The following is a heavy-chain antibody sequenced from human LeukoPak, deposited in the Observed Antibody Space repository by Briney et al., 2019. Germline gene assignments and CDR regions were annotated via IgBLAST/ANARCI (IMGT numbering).Heavy chain of an antibody. CDR2: ISSNGGST. Sequence: GGSLRLSCAASGFTFSSYAMHWVRQAPGKGLEYVSAISSNGGSTYYANSVKGGFTISRDNSKNTLYLQMGSLRAEDMAVYYCARAKPKNMVRGLIMRRESRYYFDYWGQGTLVTVSS. D-gene: IGHD3-10*01. CDR3: ARAKPKNMVRGLIMRRESRYYFDY. V-gene: IGHV3-64*01. CDR1: GFTFSSYA. J-gene: IGHJ4*02.